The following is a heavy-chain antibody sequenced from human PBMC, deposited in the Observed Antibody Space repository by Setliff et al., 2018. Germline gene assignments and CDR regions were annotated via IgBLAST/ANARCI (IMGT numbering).Heavy chain of an antibody. CDR2: ISAYNGNT. CDR3: ARSLSSIAVAGTLDY. D-gene: IGHD6-19*01. J-gene: IGHJ4*02. Sequence: ASVKVSCKSSGYTFTSYGISWVRQAPGQGLEWMGWISAYNGNTNYAQKLQGRVTMTTDTSTSTAYMELRSLRSDDTAVYYCARSLSSIAVAGTLDYWGQGTLVTVSS. V-gene: IGHV1-18*01. CDR1: GYTFTSYG.